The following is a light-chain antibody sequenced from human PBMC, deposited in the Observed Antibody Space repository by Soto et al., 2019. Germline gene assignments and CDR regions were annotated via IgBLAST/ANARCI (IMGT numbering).Light chain of an antibody. CDR1: QSVGSN. V-gene: IGKV3-15*01. CDR3: QQFNNWPLT. J-gene: IGKJ4*01. CDR2: GAS. Sequence: EIVMTQSPGTLSVSPGEIATLSCRASQSVGSNLAWYRHKSGQAPRLLIFGASTRSTGIPARFSGSGSGTEFTLTITSLQSEDFAVYYCQQFNNWPLTFGGGTKVEIK.